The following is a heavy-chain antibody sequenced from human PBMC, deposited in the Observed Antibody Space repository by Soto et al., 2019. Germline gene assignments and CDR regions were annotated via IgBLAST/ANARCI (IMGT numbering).Heavy chain of an antibody. CDR3: ARSYYDFWSGYLSPFDY. Sequence: QVQLVESGGGVVQPGRSLRLSCAASGFTFSSYAMHWVRQAPGKGLEWVAVISYDGSNKYYADSVKGRFTISRDNSKNTLYLQMNSLRAEDTAVYYCARSYYDFWSGYLSPFDYWGQGTLVTVSS. V-gene: IGHV3-30-3*01. D-gene: IGHD3-3*01. CDR1: GFTFSSYA. CDR2: ISYDGSNK. J-gene: IGHJ4*02.